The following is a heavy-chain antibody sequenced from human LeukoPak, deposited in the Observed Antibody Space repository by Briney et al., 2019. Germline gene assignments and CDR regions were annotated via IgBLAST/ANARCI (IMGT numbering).Heavy chain of an antibody. CDR1: GGSIITTTYY. CDR3: ARLSGIAEVSWIDP. CDR2: IYYTGST. Sequence: SETLSLTCTVSGGSIITTTYYWGWIRQPPGKGLEWIGSIYYTGSTCYNPSLKSRVTISVDTSKNKLSLNLSSVTAADTAFYYCARLSGIAEVSWIDPWGQGTLVTVSS. V-gene: IGHV4-39*07. J-gene: IGHJ5*02. D-gene: IGHD1-26*01.